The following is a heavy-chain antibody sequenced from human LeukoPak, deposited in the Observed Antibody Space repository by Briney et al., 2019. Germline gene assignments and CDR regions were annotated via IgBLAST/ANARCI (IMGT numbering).Heavy chain of an antibody. Sequence: PSETLSLTCTVSGGSISSSTYYWGWIRQPPGKGLEWIGSIYYSGSTYYNASLKSRVTISVDTSKNQFSLKLSSVTAADTAVYYCARVELRFSNWFDPWGQGTLVTVSS. V-gene: IGHV4-39*07. J-gene: IGHJ5*02. D-gene: IGHD3-3*01. CDR3: ARVELRFSNWFDP. CDR1: GGSISSSTYY. CDR2: IYYSGST.